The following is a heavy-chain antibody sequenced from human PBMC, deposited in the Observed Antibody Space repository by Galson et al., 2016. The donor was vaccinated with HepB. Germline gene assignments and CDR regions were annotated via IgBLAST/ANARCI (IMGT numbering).Heavy chain of an antibody. CDR2: INPLNGNT. V-gene: IGHV1-3*01. J-gene: IGHJ4*02. CDR3: ARGSTRTGTTNLDY. Sequence: SVKVSCKASGYIFTSYGISWVRQAPGQRLEWLGWINPLNGNTKYSPKFQGKVTFTSDTSATMAYMELSSLTSEDTAIYFCARGSTRTGTTNLDYWGQGTLVTVSS. CDR1: GYIFTSYG. D-gene: IGHD1-7*01.